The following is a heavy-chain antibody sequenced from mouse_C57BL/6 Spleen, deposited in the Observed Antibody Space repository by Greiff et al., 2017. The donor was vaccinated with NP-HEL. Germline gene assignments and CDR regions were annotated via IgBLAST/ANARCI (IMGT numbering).Heavy chain of an antibody. J-gene: IGHJ1*03. CDR2: IYPRRGNT. V-gene: IGHV1-81*01. D-gene: IGHD1-1*01. Sequence: QVQLQQSGAELARPGASVKLSCKASGYTFTSYGISWVKQRTGQGLEWIGEIYPRRGNTYYNEKLKGKATLTADKSSSTAYMELRSLTSEDSAVYFCARRNYGSSYWYFDVWGTGTTVTVSS. CDR3: ARRNYGSSYWYFDV. CDR1: GYTFTSYG.